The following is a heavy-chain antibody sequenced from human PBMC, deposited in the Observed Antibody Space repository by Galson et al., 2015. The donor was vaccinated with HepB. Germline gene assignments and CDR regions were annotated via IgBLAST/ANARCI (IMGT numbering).Heavy chain of an antibody. CDR3: ARDFFVEMGYYYGMDV. V-gene: IGHV3-30-3*01. CDR2: ISYDGSNK. J-gene: IGHJ6*02. D-gene: IGHD5-24*01. CDR1: GFTFSSYA. Sequence: SLRLSCAASGFTFSSYAMHWVRQAPGKGLEWVAVISYDGSNKYYADSVKGRFTISRDNSKNTLYLQMNSLRAEDTAVYYCARDFFVEMGYYYGMDVWGQGTTVTVSS.